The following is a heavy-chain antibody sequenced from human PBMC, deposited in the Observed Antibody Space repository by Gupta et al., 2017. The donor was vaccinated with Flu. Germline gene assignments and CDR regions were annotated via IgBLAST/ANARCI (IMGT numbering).Heavy chain of an antibody. J-gene: IGHJ4*02. D-gene: IGHD2-15*01. CDR1: GYTFTSEY. CDR2: INTNTGNQ. CDR3: ARGTPQPGTDY. Sequence: QVQLVQSGSELKKPGASVKVSCKASGYTFTSEYINWVRQAPGPGLEWLANINTNTGNQTYAQGFTGRFVFSLDTSVSTAYLQINSLKADDTAVYYCARGTPQPGTDYWGQGTLVTVSS. V-gene: IGHV7-4-1*02.